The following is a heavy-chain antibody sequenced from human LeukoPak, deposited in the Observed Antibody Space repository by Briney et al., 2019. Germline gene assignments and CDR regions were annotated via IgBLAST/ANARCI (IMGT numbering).Heavy chain of an antibody. CDR2: IYYGGST. CDR3: ASVASSGYYYEIDY. CDR1: GGSISSSTYY. V-gene: IGHV4-39*01. Sequence: SETLSPTCTVSGGSISSSTYYWGWIRQPPGKGLEWIGSIYYGGSTYYNPSLKSRVTISVDTSKNQFSLRLSSVTAADTAVYYCASVASSGYYYEIDYWGQGTLVTVSP. J-gene: IGHJ4*02. D-gene: IGHD3-22*01.